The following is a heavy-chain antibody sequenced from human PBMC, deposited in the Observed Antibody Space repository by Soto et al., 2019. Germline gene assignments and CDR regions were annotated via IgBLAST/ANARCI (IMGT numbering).Heavy chain of an antibody. J-gene: IGHJ6*02. CDR3: AKEYGSGSYSYYYYYGMDV. V-gene: IGHV3-74*01. Sequence: AGSLRLSCAASGFTFSSYWMHWVRQAPGKGLVWVSRINSDGSSTSYADSVKGRFTISRDNAKNSLYLQMNSLRAEDTALYYCAKEYGSGSYSYYYYYGMDVWGQGTTVTVSS. D-gene: IGHD3-10*01. CDR2: INSDGSST. CDR1: GFTFSSYW.